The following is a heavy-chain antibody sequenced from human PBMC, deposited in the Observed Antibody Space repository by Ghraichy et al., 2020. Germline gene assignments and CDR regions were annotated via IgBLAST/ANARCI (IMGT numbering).Heavy chain of an antibody. CDR3: ARIAVSGTWYFDL. V-gene: IGHV3-21*01. Sequence: GESLNISCAASGFTFSTCSMVWVRQAPGKGLEWVSSISSSSGYIDYADSVKGRFTISRDNAKNSLYLQMNSLRAEDTAVYSCARIAVSGTWYFDLWGRGTLVTVSS. CDR2: ISSSSGYI. CDR1: GFTFSTCS. D-gene: IGHD6-19*01. J-gene: IGHJ2*01.